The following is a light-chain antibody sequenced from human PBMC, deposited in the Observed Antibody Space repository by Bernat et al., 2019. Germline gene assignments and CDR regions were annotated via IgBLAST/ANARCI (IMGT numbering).Light chain of an antibody. Sequence: EIVMTQSPATLSVSPGERATLSCRASQSVSSNLAWYQQKVGQAPRLLIYGASTGATGIPARFSGSGSGTEFTLTISSLQSEDFAVYYCQEYNDWPWTFGQGTKVELK. CDR1: QSVSSN. J-gene: IGKJ1*01. V-gene: IGKV3-15*01. CDR2: GAS. CDR3: QEYNDWPWT.